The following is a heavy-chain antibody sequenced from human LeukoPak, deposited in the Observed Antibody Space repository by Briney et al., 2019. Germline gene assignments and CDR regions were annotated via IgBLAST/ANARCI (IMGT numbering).Heavy chain of an antibody. D-gene: IGHD6-19*01. CDR2: ISYDGSNK. Sequence: GRSLRLSCAASGFTFSSYGMHWVRQAPGKGLEWVAVISYDGSNKYYADSVKGRFTISRDNSKNTLYLQMNSLRAEDTAVYYCARGQWLVTGGYFDYWGQGTLVTASS. J-gene: IGHJ4*02. CDR3: ARGQWLVTGGYFDY. CDR1: GFTFSSYG. V-gene: IGHV3-30*04.